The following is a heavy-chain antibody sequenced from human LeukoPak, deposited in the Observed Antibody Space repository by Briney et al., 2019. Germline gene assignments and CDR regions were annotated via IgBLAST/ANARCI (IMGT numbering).Heavy chain of an antibody. Sequence: GSSVKVSCKASGGTFSSYAISWVRQAPGQGLEWMGWISAYNGNTNYAEKLQGRVTMTTDTSTSTAYMELRSLRSDDTAVYYCAREVGSGWYLYWGQGTLVTVSS. CDR2: ISAYNGNT. CDR3: AREVGSGWYLY. D-gene: IGHD6-19*01. CDR1: GGTFSSYA. J-gene: IGHJ4*02. V-gene: IGHV1-18*01.